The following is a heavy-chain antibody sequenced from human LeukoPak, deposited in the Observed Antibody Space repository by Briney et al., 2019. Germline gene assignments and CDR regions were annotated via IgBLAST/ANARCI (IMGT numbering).Heavy chain of an antibody. V-gene: IGHV3-7*01. CDR2: IKQDGSEK. J-gene: IGHJ4*02. Sequence: GGSLRLSCAASGFTFSSNWMRWVRQAPGKGLEWVASIKQDGSEKYYVDSVKGRFTISRDNAKNSLYLQMNSLRAEVTAVYYCASEASGISTLRELDYWGQGTLVTVSS. CDR3: ASEASGISTLRELDY. D-gene: IGHD1-26*01. CDR1: GFTFSSNW.